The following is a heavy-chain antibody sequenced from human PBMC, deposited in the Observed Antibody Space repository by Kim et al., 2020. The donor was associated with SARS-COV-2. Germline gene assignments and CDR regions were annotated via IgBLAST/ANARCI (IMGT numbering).Heavy chain of an antibody. CDR1: GFSFSSYW. Sequence: GGSLRLSCAASGFSFSSYWMHWVRQVPGKGLVWVSRTNEDGSTTNDADSVKGRFTIPRDNAENTLYLQMNSLTAEDTAVYYCARDLSGAADYWGQGTLVTVSS. V-gene: IGHV3-74*01. J-gene: IGHJ4*02. CDR2: TNEDGSTT. D-gene: IGHD3-10*01. CDR3: ARDLSGAADY.